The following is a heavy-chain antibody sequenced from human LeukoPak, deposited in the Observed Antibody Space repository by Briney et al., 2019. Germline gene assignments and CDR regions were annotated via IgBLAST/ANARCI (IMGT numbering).Heavy chain of an antibody. CDR3: ARTIAAAVNWFDP. Sequence: ASVKVSCKASGYTFTVYYMHWVRQAPGQGLAWMGWINPNSGGTNYAQKFQGRVTMTRDTPISTAYMELSRLRSDDTAVYYCARTIAAAVNWFDPWGQGTLVTVSS. CDR2: INPNSGGT. J-gene: IGHJ5*02. CDR1: GYTFTVYY. V-gene: IGHV1-2*02. D-gene: IGHD6-13*01.